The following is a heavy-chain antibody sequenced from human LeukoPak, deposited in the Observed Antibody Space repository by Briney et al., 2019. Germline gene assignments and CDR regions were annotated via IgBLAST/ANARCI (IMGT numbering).Heavy chain of an antibody. CDR2: ISPSGTDI. Sequence: GGSLRLSCAVSGFTFSDTYMTWIRQAPGKGLESLSYISPSGTDISYADSVKGRFTISRDNAKNSLYLQMNSLRAEDTAVYYCARDRWVGSGWPYNWFDPWGQGTLVTVSS. J-gene: IGHJ5*02. CDR3: ARDRWVGSGWPYNWFDP. D-gene: IGHD6-19*01. V-gene: IGHV3-11*01. CDR1: GFTFSDTY.